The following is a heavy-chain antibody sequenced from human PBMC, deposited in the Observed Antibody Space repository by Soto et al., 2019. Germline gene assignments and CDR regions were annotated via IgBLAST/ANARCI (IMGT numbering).Heavy chain of an antibody. D-gene: IGHD2-21*02. CDR3: AIPSAYCGGDCYFPFDY. Sequence: GGSLRLSCAASGFTFSSYAMSWVRQAPGKGLEWVSAISGSGGSTYYADSVKGRFTISRDNSKNTLYLQMNSLRAEDTAVYYCAIPSAYCGGDCYFPFDYWGQGTLVTVSS. CDR1: GFTFSSYA. J-gene: IGHJ4*02. V-gene: IGHV3-23*01. CDR2: ISGSGGST.